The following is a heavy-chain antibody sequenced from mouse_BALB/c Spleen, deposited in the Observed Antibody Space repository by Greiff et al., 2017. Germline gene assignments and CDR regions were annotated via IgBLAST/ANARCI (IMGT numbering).Heavy chain of an antibody. J-gene: IGHJ1*01. CDR1: GFSLTSYG. V-gene: IGHV2-9*02. CDR2: IWAGGST. CDR3: ARAEGNSWYFDV. D-gene: IGHD2-1*01. Sequence: VKLMESGPGLVAPSQSLSITCTVSGFSLTSYGVHWVRQPPGKGLEWLGVIWAGGSTNYNSALMSRLSISKDNSKSQVFLKMNSLQTDDTAMYYCARAEGNSWYFDVWGAGTTVTVSS.